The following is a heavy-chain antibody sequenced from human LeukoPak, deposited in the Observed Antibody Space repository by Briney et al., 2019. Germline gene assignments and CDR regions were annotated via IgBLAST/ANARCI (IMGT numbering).Heavy chain of an antibody. Sequence: ASVKVSCKASGYTFTNYGLSWVRQAPGQGLEWMGRISAYNGNTNYAQKFQGRVTMTTDTSTNTAYMELRSLRSDDTAVYYCARSATYRLTWTDRSQWLPLDYWGQGTLVTVSS. D-gene: IGHD5-18*01. J-gene: IGHJ4*02. CDR1: GYTFTNYG. CDR2: ISAYNGNT. CDR3: ARSATYRLTWTDRSQWLPLDY. V-gene: IGHV1-18*01.